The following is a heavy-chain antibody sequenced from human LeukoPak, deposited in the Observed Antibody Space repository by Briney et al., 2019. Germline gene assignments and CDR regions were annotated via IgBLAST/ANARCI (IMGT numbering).Heavy chain of an antibody. CDR3: ARDLGTFGGVIVSGY. J-gene: IGHJ4*02. CDR1: VHIFNHYG. D-gene: IGHD3-16*02. CDR2: IRVYNGNT. Sequence: ASVTVSFTASVHIFNHYGISWVRQAPGQGREWRGWIRVYNGNTNYAQKFQDRVTMTTDISTGTAYMELSSLRSDDAAVYYCARDLGTFGGVIVSGYWGQGTLVTVSS. V-gene: IGHV1-18*01.